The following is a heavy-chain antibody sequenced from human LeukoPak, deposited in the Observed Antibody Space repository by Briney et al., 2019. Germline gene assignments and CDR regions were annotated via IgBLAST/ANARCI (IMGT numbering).Heavy chain of an antibody. J-gene: IGHJ4*02. CDR1: GFTFSSYG. CDR3: ARDYGDYDPPDY. Sequence: GGSLRLSCAASGFTFSSYGMHWVRQAPGKGLEWVAVIWYDGSNKYYADSVKGRFTISRDNSKNTLYLQMNSLRAKDTAVYYCARDYGDYDPPDYWGQGTLVTVSS. V-gene: IGHV3-33*01. CDR2: IWYDGSNK. D-gene: IGHD4-17*01.